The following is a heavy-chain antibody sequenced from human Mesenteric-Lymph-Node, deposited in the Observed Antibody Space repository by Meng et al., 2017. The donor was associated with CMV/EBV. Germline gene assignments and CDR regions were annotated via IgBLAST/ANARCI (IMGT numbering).Heavy chain of an antibody. J-gene: IGHJ4*01. V-gene: IGHV2-5*02. D-gene: IGHD3-10*01. CDR3: VHTYYYGSGSAPFDS. Sequence: SGLSLNTGVVSVGWIRQPPGKALEWLSLIYWDDDTGYSPSLNSRRTITKDTSKNQVVLTMTNVDPVDTATYYCVHTYYYGSGSAPFDSWGHGTLVTVSS. CDR2: IYWDDDT. CDR1: GLSLNTGVVS.